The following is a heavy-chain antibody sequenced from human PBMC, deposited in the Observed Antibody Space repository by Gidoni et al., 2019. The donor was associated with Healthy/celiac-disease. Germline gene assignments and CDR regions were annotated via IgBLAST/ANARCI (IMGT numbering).Heavy chain of an antibody. CDR2: MNPNSGNT. J-gene: IGHJ5*02. Sequence: QVQLVQSGAEVKKHGASVKVSCKASGDTFTSYDINWVRQATGQGLEWMGWMNPNSGNTGYAQKFQGRVTMTRNTSISTAYMELSSLRSEDTAVYYCAIISLYSLNWFDPWGQGTLVTVSS. V-gene: IGHV1-8*01. D-gene: IGHD6-13*01. CDR3: AIISLYSLNWFDP. CDR1: GDTFTSYD.